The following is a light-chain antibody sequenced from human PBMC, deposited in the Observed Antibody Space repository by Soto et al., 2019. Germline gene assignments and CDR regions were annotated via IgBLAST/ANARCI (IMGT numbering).Light chain of an antibody. CDR1: QGISNY. Sequence: DIQITQSPSSLSASVGDRVTITCRASQGISNYLAWYQQKPGKVPKLLIYAASTLQSGVPSRFSGRGSGTDFTLTISSLQPEDVATYYCQKYNNAPWTFGQGTKVEIK. CDR3: QKYNNAPWT. CDR2: AAS. J-gene: IGKJ1*01. V-gene: IGKV1-27*01.